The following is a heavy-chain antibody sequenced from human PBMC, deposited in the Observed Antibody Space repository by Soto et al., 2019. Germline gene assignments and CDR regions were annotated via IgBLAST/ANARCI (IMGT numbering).Heavy chain of an antibody. D-gene: IGHD2-15*01. CDR2: VYYTGST. CDR1: GGSISGSY. J-gene: IGHJ4*02. CDR3: AKAGCGSGGRGCYPYYFDS. Sequence: SETLSLTCSVSGGSISGSYWSWIRQSPGKGLEWLGYVYYTGSTNYSPSLRSRVSISVDTSKNEFSLRLSSVTAADTAIYYCAKAGCGSGGRGCYPYYFDSWGQGTLVTVSS. V-gene: IGHV4-59*01.